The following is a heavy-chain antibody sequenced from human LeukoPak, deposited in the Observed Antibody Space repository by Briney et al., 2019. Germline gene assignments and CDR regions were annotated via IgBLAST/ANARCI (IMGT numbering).Heavy chain of an antibody. CDR3: ARDISKDGPRSSGPFDY. V-gene: IGHV3-21*01. Sequence: GGSLRLSCAASGFTFSSYSMNWVRQAPGKGLEWVSSISSSSSYIYYADSVKGRFTISRDNAKNSLYLQMNSLRAEDTAVYYCARDISKDGPRSSGPFDYWGQGTLVTVSS. CDR2: ISSSSSYI. CDR1: GFTFSSYS. J-gene: IGHJ4*02. D-gene: IGHD3-3*02.